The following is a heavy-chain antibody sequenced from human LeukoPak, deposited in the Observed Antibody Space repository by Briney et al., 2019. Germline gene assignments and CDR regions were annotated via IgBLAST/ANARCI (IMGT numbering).Heavy chain of an antibody. CDR1: GGTFSSYA. D-gene: IGHD3-22*01. Sequence: GASVKVSCKASGGTFSSYAISWVRQAPGQGLEWMGRIIPILGIANYAQKFQGRVTITADKSTSTDYMELSSLRSEDTAVYYCARDASGGSSGYYIKIFDYWGQGTLVTVSS. J-gene: IGHJ4*02. CDR2: IIPILGIA. CDR3: ARDASGGSSGYYIKIFDY. V-gene: IGHV1-69*04.